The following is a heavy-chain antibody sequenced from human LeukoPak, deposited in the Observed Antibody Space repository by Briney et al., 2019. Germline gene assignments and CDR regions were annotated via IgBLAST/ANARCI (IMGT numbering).Heavy chain of an antibody. V-gene: IGHV1-46*01. CDR2: IHPSGGST. J-gene: IGHJ5*02. Sequence: ASVTVSSTASGYTFTNYYLHCVRHAPGQGLEWMGIIHPSGGSTAYAQKFQGRVTMTRDTSTSTVYMELSSLRSEDTVVYYCARDSTTSSLADPWGQGTLVTVSS. CDR1: GYTFTNYY. CDR3: ARDSTTSSLADP. D-gene: IGHD2-2*01.